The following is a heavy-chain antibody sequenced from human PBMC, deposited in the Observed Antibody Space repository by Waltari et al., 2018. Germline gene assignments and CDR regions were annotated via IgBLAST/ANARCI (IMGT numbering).Heavy chain of an antibody. V-gene: IGHV1-69*10. J-gene: IGHJ5*02. CDR3: AETAGYSYNWFDP. Sequence: QVQLVQSGAEVKKPGSSVKVSCKASGGTFSSYAISWVRQAPGQGLEWMGGIYPILGIANYAQKFQGRVTITADKSTSTAYMELSSLRSEDTAVYYCAETAGYSYNWFDPWGQGTLVTVSS. CDR1: GGTFSSYA. D-gene: IGHD3-9*01. CDR2: IYPILGIA.